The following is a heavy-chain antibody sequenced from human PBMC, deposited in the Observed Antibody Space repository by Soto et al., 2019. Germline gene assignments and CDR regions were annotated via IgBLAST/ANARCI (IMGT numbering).Heavy chain of an antibody. J-gene: IGHJ6*02. V-gene: IGHV3-30-3*01. D-gene: IGHD1-1*01. CDR1: VFTFDTYG. Sequence: GGSLRLSGVASVFTFDTYGIHWVRQGPGKGLQWVALISYEGSNTYYADSVRGRFTISRDNSKNTLYLQMNTLRPEDTGVYYCARVTPGNNLYYFSGLDFWGQGTSVTVSS. CDR2: ISYEGSNT. CDR3: ARVTPGNNLYYFSGLDF.